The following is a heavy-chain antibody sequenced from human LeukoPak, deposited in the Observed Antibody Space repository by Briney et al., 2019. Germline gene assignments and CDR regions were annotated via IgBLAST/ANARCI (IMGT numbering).Heavy chain of an antibody. D-gene: IGHD1-20*01. CDR1: GGSISSSSYY. V-gene: IGHV4-39*07. CDR2: IYYSGST. J-gene: IGHJ5*02. Sequence: SETLSLTCTVSGGSISSSSYYWGWIRQPPGKGLEWIGSIYYSGSTYYNPSLKSRVTISVDTSKNQFSLKLSSVTAADTAVYYCARVTNYPYNWNDLGWFDPWGQGTLVTVSS. CDR3: ARVTNYPYNWNDLGWFDP.